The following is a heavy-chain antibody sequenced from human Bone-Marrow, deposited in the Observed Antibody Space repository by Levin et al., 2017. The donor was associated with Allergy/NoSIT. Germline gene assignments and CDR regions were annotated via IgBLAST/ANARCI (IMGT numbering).Heavy chain of an antibody. D-gene: IGHD1-26*01. V-gene: IGHV3-74*01. CDR1: GFPVSNYW. CDR3: ARDLVGPNDY. Sequence: LSLTCAASGFPVSNYWMHWVRQAPGKGLVWVSRINIDGSVTTHAGSVKGRFTISRDNAKNTLYLQMNSLRVEDTAIYYCARDLVGPNDYWGQGTLVTVSS. J-gene: IGHJ4*02. CDR2: INIDGSVT.